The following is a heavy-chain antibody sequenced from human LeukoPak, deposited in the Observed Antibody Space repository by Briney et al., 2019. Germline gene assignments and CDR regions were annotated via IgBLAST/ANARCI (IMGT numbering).Heavy chain of an antibody. Sequence: RGALRLSCVPSEFTFSRYWINSVRQAPGKGLWWVSRINSDGSRTSYAHSVKGRFTISRDNAKNTLYLQMNSLRAEDTAVYYCARDYTMVRGVIDYWGQGILVTVSS. CDR3: ARDYTMVRGVIDY. D-gene: IGHD3-10*01. CDR1: EFTFSRYW. J-gene: IGHJ4*02. CDR2: INSDGSRT. V-gene: IGHV3-74*01.